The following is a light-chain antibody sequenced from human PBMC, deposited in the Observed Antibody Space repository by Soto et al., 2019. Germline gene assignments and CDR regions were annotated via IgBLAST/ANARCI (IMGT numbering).Light chain of an antibody. V-gene: IGKV3-15*01. CDR3: QQYNNWLWT. CDR1: QSVSSN. Sequence: EIVMTQTPATLSVSPGERATLSGRANQSVSSNLAWYQQNPGQASRLLIYDAATRATGIPARFSGSGSGTEFTLNISSLQSEDFAVYYCQQYNNWLWTFGQGAKVEIK. CDR2: DAA. J-gene: IGKJ1*01.